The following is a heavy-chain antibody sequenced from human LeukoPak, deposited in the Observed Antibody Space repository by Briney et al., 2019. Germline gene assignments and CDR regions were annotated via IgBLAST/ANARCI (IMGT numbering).Heavy chain of an antibody. CDR1: GGSFSGYY. CDR2: INHSGST. Sequence: MPSETLSLTCAVYGGSFSGYYWSWIRQPPGRGLEWIGEINHSGSTNYNPSLKSRVTISVDTSKNQFSLNLTSVTAADTAIYYCARGLASGYPPIPFDYWGQGTLVTVSS. D-gene: IGHD3-3*01. J-gene: IGHJ4*02. V-gene: IGHV4-34*01. CDR3: ARGLASGYPPIPFDY.